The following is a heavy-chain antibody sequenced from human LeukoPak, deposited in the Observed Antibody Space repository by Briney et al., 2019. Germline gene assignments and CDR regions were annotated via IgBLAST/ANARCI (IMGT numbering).Heavy chain of an antibody. CDR2: IQDNGNEK. Sequence: PGGSLRLSCATSGFTFSDYWMTWVRQAPGKGLEWVANIQDNGNEKNYVDSVKGRFTISRDNAKNSLYLQMNSLRAEDTAVYYCARDDNCGGDCFDFDYWGQGTLVTVSS. J-gene: IGHJ4*02. CDR1: GFTFSDYW. V-gene: IGHV3-7*03. CDR3: ARDDNCGGDCFDFDY. D-gene: IGHD2-21*02.